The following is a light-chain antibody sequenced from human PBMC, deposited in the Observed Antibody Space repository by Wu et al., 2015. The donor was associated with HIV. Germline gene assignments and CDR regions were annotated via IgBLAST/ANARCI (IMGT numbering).Light chain of an antibody. CDR2: DAS. CDR1: QSVSSY. V-gene: IGKV3-11*01. J-gene: IGKJ2*02. Sequence: EIVLTQSPATLSLSPGERATLSCRASQSVSSYLAWYQQKPGQAPRLLIYDASNRATGIPARFSGSGSGTDFTLTISSLEPEDFAVYYCQQRSNWPRTFGQGNQAGDQ. CDR3: QQRSNWPRT.